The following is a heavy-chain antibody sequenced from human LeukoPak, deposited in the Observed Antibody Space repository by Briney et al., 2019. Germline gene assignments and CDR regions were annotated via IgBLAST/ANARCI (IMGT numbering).Heavy chain of an antibody. CDR3: ARNEVATAYYYYMDV. CDR2: ISAYNGNT. Sequence: GASVKVSCKASGYTFTSYGISWVRQAPGQGLEWMGWISAYNGNTNYAQKLQGRVTMTTDTSTSTAYMELRSLRSDDTAVYYCARNEVATAYYYYMDVWGKGTTVTVSS. D-gene: IGHD5-12*01. V-gene: IGHV1-18*01. CDR1: GYTFTSYG. J-gene: IGHJ6*03.